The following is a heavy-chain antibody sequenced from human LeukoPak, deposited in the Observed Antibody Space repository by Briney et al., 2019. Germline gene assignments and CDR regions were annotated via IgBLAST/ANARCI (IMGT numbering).Heavy chain of an antibody. CDR3: GTQQQSGSYGAFDI. D-gene: IGHD1-26*01. J-gene: IGHJ3*02. CDR1: GDTFTDYW. V-gene: IGHV5-51*01. Sequence: KPGESLRISCHGSGDTFTDYWNGWVRQMPGKGLEWVGIIHPGDSDTRYSPSFQGQVTFSADKSITTAYLQWSSLKASDTAMYYCGTQQQSGSYGAFDIWGQGTMVTVSS. CDR2: IHPGDSDT.